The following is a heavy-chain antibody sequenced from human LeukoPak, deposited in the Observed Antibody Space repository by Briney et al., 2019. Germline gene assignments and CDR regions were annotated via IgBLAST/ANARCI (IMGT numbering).Heavy chain of an antibody. CDR3: ARVQYYNILTGSFQY. J-gene: IGHJ4*02. V-gene: IGHV1-2*02. CDR1: GYIFTAYY. D-gene: IGHD3-9*01. CDR2: INPDSGDT. Sequence: ASVKVSCKASGYIFTAYYLHWVRQAPGQGLEGMGWINPDSGDTKFAQKFQGRVSMTRDTSISTAYMELSGLRSDDTAYYFCARVQYYNILTGSFQYWGQGTLVTVSS.